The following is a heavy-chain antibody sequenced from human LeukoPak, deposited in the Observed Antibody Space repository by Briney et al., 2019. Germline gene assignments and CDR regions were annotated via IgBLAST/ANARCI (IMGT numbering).Heavy chain of an antibody. D-gene: IGHD6-25*01. V-gene: IGHV4-39*01. CDR3: ARQLPTAAADTRGYFDY. Sequence: PSETLSLTCTVSGGSISIISSSTYYSGLIRQAPGKGLEWIGSLYYGENSHYSPSLKSRATLSVDTSNSQFSLKLTSVTAADAAVYFCARQLPTAAADTRGYFDYWGQGTVVTVSS. J-gene: IGHJ4*02. CDR1: GGSISIISSSTYY. CDR2: LYYGENS.